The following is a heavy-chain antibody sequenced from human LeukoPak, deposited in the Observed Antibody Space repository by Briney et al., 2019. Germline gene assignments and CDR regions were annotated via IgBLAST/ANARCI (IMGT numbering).Heavy chain of an antibody. J-gene: IGHJ3*02. V-gene: IGHV1-69*01. Sequence: SVKVSCQASGCTFSSYAISWVRQAPGQGLEGMGGISPFFGTANYAQKFQGRVTITADESTSTAYMELSSLRSEDTAVYYCARFGEKGAFDIWGQGTMDTVSS. CDR1: GCTFSSYA. D-gene: IGHD3-10*01. CDR3: ARFGEKGAFDI. CDR2: ISPFFGTA.